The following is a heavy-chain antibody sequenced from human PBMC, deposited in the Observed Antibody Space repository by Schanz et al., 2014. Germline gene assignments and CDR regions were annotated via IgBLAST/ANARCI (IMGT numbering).Heavy chain of an antibody. D-gene: IGHD3-10*01. Sequence: EVHLVESGGGLVQPGGSLRLSCAASGFNFITFAMSWVRQAPGKGPEWVSAIGGDASRTYYADSVKGRFTISRDNSKSPLYLQRNSLSPAAPAVYSCARPPPLVRGIAGWFGPWGQGSLVTVSS. V-gene: IGHV3-23*04. CDR2: IGGDASRT. J-gene: IGHJ5*02. CDR1: GFNFITFA. CDR3: ARPPPLVRGIAGWFGP.